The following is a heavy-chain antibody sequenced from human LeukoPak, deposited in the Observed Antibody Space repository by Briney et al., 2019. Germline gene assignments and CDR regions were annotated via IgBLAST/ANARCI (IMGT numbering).Heavy chain of an antibody. D-gene: IGHD1-14*01. Sequence: GESLKISCKGSRDSFTNYWIGWVRQMPGKGLEWMGLIYPYDSDTRYSPSFQGQVTISVDKSISTAYLQWTSLKASDTALYFCARGPDGAYYLDSWGQGTLVSVSS. CDR3: ARGPDGAYYLDS. V-gene: IGHV5-51*01. CDR2: IYPYDSDT. J-gene: IGHJ4*02. CDR1: RDSFTNYW.